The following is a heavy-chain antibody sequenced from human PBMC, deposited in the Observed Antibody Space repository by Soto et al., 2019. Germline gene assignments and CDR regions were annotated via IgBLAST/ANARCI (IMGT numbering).Heavy chain of an antibody. J-gene: IGHJ5*02. Sequence: PSETLSLTCTVSGGSISSYYWSWIRQPPGKGLEWIGYIYYSGSTNYNPSLKSRVTISVDTSKNQFSLKLSSVTAADTAVYYCARGGGFWSGYYSWFDPWGQGTLVTVSS. CDR3: ARGGGFWSGYYSWFDP. CDR2: IYYSGST. V-gene: IGHV4-59*01. D-gene: IGHD3-3*01. CDR1: GGSISSYY.